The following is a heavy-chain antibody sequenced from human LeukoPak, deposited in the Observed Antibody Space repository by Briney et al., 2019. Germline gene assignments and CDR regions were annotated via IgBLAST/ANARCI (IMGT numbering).Heavy chain of an antibody. Sequence: GGSLRLSCAASGFTFSSYSMNWVRQAPGKGLEWVSSISSSSYIYYADSVKGRFTISRDNAKNSLYLQMNSLRAEDTAVYYCAREQRYGDQDYWGQGTLVTVSS. CDR2: ISSSSYI. J-gene: IGHJ4*02. CDR1: GFTFSSYS. V-gene: IGHV3-21*01. CDR3: AREQRYGDQDY. D-gene: IGHD4-17*01.